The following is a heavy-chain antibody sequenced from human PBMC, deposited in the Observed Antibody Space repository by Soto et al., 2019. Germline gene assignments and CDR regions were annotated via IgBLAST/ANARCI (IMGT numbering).Heavy chain of an antibody. CDR1: GFTFTNYL. D-gene: IGHD2-2*01. J-gene: IGHJ4*02. CDR2: SDKSGGDT. CDR3: AKDTYSRSWYF. Sequence: VQLLESGGDLVQPGGSLRLSCAASGFTFTNYLMTWVRQAPGKGLEWVSSSDKSGGDTDYADSVKGRFTISRDNSKNTLYLQMNGLRAEDTALYYCAKDTYSRSWYFWGQGTLVTVSS. V-gene: IGHV3-23*05.